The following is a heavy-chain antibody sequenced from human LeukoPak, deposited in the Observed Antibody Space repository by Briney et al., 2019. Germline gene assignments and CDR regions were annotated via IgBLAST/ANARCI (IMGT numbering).Heavy chain of an antibody. V-gene: IGHV3-21*01. CDR3: ARDREVGATSDY. D-gene: IGHD1-26*01. J-gene: IGHJ4*02. CDR2: ISSSSSYI. CDR1: GFTFSSYS. Sequence: GGSLRLSCAASGFTFSSYSMNWVRQAPGKGLEWVSSISSSSSYIYYADSVKGRFTISRDIAKNSLYLQMNSLRAEDAAVYYCARDREVGATSDYWGQGTLVTVS.